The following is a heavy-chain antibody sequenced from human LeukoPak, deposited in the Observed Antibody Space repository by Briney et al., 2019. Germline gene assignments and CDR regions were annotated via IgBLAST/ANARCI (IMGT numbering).Heavy chain of an antibody. V-gene: IGHV4-39*07. CDR1: GGSISSDSYY. CDR3: ARCGGAEIVVVPAAQNHFDY. D-gene: IGHD2-2*01. CDR2: INHSGST. Sequence: KPSETLSLTCIVSGGSISSDSYYWAWIRQPPGKGLEWIGEINHSGSTNYNPSLKSRVTISVDTSKNQFSLKLSSVTAAGTAVYYCARCGGAEIVVVPAAQNHFDYWGQGTLVTVSS. J-gene: IGHJ4*02.